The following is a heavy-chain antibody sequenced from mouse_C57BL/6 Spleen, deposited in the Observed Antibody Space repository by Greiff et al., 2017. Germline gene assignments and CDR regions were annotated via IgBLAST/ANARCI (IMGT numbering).Heavy chain of an antibody. Sequence: QVQLQQSGAELMKPGASVKLSCKATGYTFTGYWIEWVKQRPGHGLEWIGEILPGSGSTNYNEKFKGKATFTADTSSNTAYMQLSSLTTEDSAIYCCARGGITTVVATVDWYFDVWGTGTTVTVSS. D-gene: IGHD1-1*01. J-gene: IGHJ1*03. CDR1: GYTFTGYW. CDR2: ILPGSGST. V-gene: IGHV1-9*01. CDR3: ARGGITTVVATVDWYFDV.